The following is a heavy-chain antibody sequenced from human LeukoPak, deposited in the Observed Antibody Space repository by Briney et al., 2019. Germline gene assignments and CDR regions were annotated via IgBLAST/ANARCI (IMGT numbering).Heavy chain of an antibody. D-gene: IGHD6-13*01. CDR3: ARSKTRIAAALYGY. Sequence: ASVKVSCKASGYTFTSYAMNWVRQAPGQRLEWMGWINVGNGNTKYSQKFQGRVTITRDTSASTAYMELSSLRSEDTAVYYCARSKTRIAAALYGYWGQGTLVTVSS. V-gene: IGHV1-3*01. CDR2: INVGNGNT. CDR1: GYTFTSYA. J-gene: IGHJ4*02.